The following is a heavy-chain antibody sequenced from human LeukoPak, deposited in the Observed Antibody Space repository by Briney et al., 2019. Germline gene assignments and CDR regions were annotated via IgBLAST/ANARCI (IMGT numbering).Heavy chain of an antibody. Sequence: SETLSLTCTVSGGSISTYYWSWIRQPPGKGLEWIGYIYYSGSTNYNPSLKSRVTISVGTSKNQFSLKLSSVTAADTAVYYCARDLGFCSSTSCYPWFYPWGQGTLVTVSS. V-gene: IGHV4-59*01. CDR2: IYYSGST. CDR1: GGSISTYY. D-gene: IGHD2-2*01. CDR3: ARDLGFCSSTSCYPWFYP. J-gene: IGHJ5*02.